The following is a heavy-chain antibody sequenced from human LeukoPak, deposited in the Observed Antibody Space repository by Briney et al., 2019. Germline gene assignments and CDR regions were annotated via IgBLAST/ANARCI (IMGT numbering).Heavy chain of an antibody. Sequence: GGSLRLSCAVSGFNVSSNYLNWVRQAPGKGPEWVSVIYSGGSTYYADSVKGRFTISRHNSKNTLYLQMNSLRAEDTAVYHCARVDSRTAQFDYWGQGTLVTVSS. CDR2: IYSGGST. CDR3: ARVDSRTAQFDY. CDR1: GFNVSSNY. V-gene: IGHV3-66*01. J-gene: IGHJ4*02. D-gene: IGHD6-13*01.